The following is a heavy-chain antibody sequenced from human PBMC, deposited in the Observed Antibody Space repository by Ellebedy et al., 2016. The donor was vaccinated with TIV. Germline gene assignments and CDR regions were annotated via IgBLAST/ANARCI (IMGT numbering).Heavy chain of an antibody. CDR3: ARGADYGMDV. CDR2: IMEDGSER. J-gene: IGHJ6*02. Sequence: GGSLRLSXAASGFSFSREWMSWVRQAPGKGLEWVANIMEDGSERYYADSVKGRFTISRDNAKNSLYLQMNSLRAEDTAVYFCARGADYGMDVWGQGTTVTVSS. CDR1: GFSFSREW. V-gene: IGHV3-7*04.